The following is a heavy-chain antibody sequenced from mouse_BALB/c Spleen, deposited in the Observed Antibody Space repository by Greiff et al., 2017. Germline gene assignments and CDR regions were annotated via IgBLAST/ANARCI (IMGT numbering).Heavy chain of an antibody. Sequence: EVKLMESGPGLVKPSQSLSLTCTVTGYSITSDYAWNWIRQFPGNKLEWMGYISYSGSTSYNPSLKSRISITRDTSKNQFFLQLNSVTTEDTATSYYARNGLYYAMDYWGQGTSVTVSA. V-gene: IGHV3-2*02. CDR1: GYSITSDYA. J-gene: IGHJ4*01. CDR2: ISYSGST. D-gene: IGHD3-1*01. CDR3: ARNGLYYAMDY.